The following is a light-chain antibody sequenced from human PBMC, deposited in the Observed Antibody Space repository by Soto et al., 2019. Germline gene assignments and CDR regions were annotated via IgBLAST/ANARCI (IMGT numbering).Light chain of an antibody. CDR2: AAS. J-gene: IGKJ5*01. V-gene: IGKV1-39*01. CDR1: QNIRNL. Sequence: DILLTHSTYTLSAAIGDSLPITQRARQNIRNLLAWYQQKPGKAPKLLIYAASSLQSGVPYRFSGSGSGTDFTLTISSLQTEDFATYYCQQHFDSPITFGKGTRVEIK. CDR3: QQHFDSPIT.